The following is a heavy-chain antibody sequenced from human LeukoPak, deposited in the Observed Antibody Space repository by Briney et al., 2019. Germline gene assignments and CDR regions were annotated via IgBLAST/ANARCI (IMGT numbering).Heavy chain of an antibody. Sequence: GGSLRLSCAASGFTVSSNYMSWVRQAPGKGLEWVSVIYSGGSTYYADSVKGRFTISRDNSKNTLYLQMNSLRAEDTAVYYCAKGAYDFWSYYYYYYYMDVWGKGTTVTVSS. CDR2: IYSGGST. D-gene: IGHD3-3*01. V-gene: IGHV3-53*01. CDR1: GFTVSSNY. J-gene: IGHJ6*03. CDR3: AKGAYDFWSYYYYYYYMDV.